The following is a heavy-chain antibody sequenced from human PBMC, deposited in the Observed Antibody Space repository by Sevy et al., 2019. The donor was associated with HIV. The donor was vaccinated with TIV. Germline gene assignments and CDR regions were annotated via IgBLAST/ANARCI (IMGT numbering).Heavy chain of an antibody. CDR2: IKSKTDGGTT. V-gene: IGHV3-15*01. Sequence: GGSLRLSCAASGFTFSNAWMSWVRQAPGKGLEWVGRIKSKTDGGTTDYAAPVKGRFTISRDDSKNTLYLQMNSLKTEDTAVDYCTTDHMTTVTTTDYWGQGTLVTVSS. D-gene: IGHD4-17*01. CDR3: TTDHMTTVTTTDY. CDR1: GFTFSNAW. J-gene: IGHJ4*02.